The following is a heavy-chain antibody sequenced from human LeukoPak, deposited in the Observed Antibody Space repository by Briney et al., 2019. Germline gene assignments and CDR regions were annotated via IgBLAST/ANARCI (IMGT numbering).Heavy chain of an antibody. CDR2: ISDSGGST. CDR1: GFTFRNYA. D-gene: IGHD4-23*01. J-gene: IGHJ4*02. CDR3: AKSPTVVTDYFDY. V-gene: IGHV3-23*01. Sequence: PGGSLRLSCAASGFTFRNYAMSWVRQAPGKGLEWVSAISDSGGSTYYADSMRGRFTISRDNSKNTLYLQVNSLRAEDTAVYYCAKSPTVVTDYFDYWGQGTLVTVFS.